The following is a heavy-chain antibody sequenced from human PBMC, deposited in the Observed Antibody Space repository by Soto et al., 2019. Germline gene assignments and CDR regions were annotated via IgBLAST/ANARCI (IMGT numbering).Heavy chain of an antibody. J-gene: IGHJ4*02. D-gene: IGHD4-17*01. CDR3: ARDTGGTPLRCLDY. Sequence: SETLSLTCAVYGGSFSGYYWSWIRQPPGKGLEWIGEINHSGSTNYNPSLKSRVTISVDTSKNQFSLKLSSVTAADTAVYYCARDTGGTPLRCLDYWGQGTLVTVSS. V-gene: IGHV4-34*01. CDR1: GGSFSGYY. CDR2: INHSGST.